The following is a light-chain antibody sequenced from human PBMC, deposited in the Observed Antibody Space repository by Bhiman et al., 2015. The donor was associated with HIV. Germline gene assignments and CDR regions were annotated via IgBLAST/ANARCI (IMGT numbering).Light chain of an antibody. J-gene: IGLJ1*01. Sequence: QSALTQPASVSGSPGQSITISCTGTSSDVGGYNYVSWHQQYPGKAPRLIIYDVSERPSGIPERFSGSNSGNTATLTISGTQAMDEADYYCQAWDSSTYYVFGTGTKVTVL. CDR3: QAWDSSTYYV. CDR2: DVS. V-gene: IGLV2-11*01. CDR1: SSDVGGYNY.